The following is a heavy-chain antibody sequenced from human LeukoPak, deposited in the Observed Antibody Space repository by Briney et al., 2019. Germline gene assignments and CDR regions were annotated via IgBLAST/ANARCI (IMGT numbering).Heavy chain of an antibody. Sequence: PSETLSLTCAVYGGSFSGYYWSWIRQLPGKGLEWIGEINHSGSTNYNPSLKSRVTISVDTSKNQFSLKLSSVTAADTAVYYCARGLSIAARPYYYYYGMDVWGQGTTVTVSS. CDR1: GGSFSGYY. CDR2: INHSGST. J-gene: IGHJ6*02. CDR3: ARGLSIAARPYYYYYGMDV. D-gene: IGHD6-6*01. V-gene: IGHV4-34*01.